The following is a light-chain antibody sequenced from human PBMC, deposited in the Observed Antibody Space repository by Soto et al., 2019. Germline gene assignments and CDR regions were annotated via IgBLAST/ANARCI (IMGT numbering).Light chain of an antibody. V-gene: IGKV3-11*01. CDR2: DAS. Sequence: EIVLTQSPATLSLSPGERATLSCRASQSVSSSLAWYQQKPGQAHRLLIYDASNRATGIPARFSGSGSGTDFTLTISSLEPEDFAVYYCQQRSNWPPYTFGQGTKLEIK. J-gene: IGKJ2*01. CDR3: QQRSNWPPYT. CDR1: QSVSSS.